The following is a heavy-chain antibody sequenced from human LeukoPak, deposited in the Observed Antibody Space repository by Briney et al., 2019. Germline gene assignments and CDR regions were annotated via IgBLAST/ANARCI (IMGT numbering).Heavy chain of an antibody. Sequence: PSETLSLTCTVSGGSISSYYWSWIRQPPGKGLEWIGYIYTSGSTNYNPSLKSRVTISVDTSKNQFSLKLSSVTAADTAVYYCARLGYYDSWSDPGYMDVWGKGTTVTVSS. V-gene: IGHV4-4*09. CDR1: GGSISSYY. D-gene: IGHD3-3*01. CDR3: ARLGYYDSWSDPGYMDV. J-gene: IGHJ6*03. CDR2: IYTSGST.